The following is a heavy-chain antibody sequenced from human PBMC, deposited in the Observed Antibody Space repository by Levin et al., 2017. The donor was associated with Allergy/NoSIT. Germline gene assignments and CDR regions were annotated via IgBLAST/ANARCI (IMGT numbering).Heavy chain of an antibody. J-gene: IGHJ4*02. Sequence: LSLTCAASGFTFSDHYMDWVRQAPGKGLEWVGRTRNKANSYTTEYAASVKGRFTISRDDSKNSLYLQMNSLKTEDTAVYYCARAQYGSGSYVFDYWGQGTLVTVSS. V-gene: IGHV3-72*01. D-gene: IGHD3-10*01. CDR2: TRNKANSYTT. CDR1: GFTFSDHY. CDR3: ARAQYGSGSYVFDY.